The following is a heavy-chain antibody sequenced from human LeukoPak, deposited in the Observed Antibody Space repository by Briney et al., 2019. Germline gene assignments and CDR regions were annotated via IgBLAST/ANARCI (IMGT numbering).Heavy chain of an antibody. Sequence: GGSLRLSCAASGFTFSSYAMSWVRQAPGKGLEWVSVISGSGGSTYYADSVKGRFTISRDNSKKTLSLQMNSLRAEDTAVYYCAKDMSGYYDTTVGIDYWGQGTLVTVSS. J-gene: IGHJ4*02. CDR3: AKDMSGYYDTTVGIDY. CDR2: ISGSGGST. CDR1: GFTFSSYA. D-gene: IGHD3-22*01. V-gene: IGHV3-23*01.